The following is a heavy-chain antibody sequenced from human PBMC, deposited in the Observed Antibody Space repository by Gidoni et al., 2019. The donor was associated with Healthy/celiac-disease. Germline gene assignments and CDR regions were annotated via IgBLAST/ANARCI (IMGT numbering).Heavy chain of an antibody. CDR2: MNPNSGNT. D-gene: IGHD6-19*01. J-gene: IGHJ5*02. V-gene: IGHV1-8*01. CDR1: GYTSTSYA. CDR3: ARGGIAVAGTGFDP. Sequence: QVQLVQSGAEVKKPGASVKVSCQASGYTSTSYAINGIRQATGQGLEWMGWMNPNSGNTGYAQKFQGRVTMTRNTSISTAYMELSSLRSEDTAVYYCARGGIAVAGTGFDPWGQGTLVTVSS.